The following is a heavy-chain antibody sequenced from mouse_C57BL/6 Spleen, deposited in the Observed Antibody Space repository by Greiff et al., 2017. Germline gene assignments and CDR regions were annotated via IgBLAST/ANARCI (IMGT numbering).Heavy chain of an antibody. J-gene: IGHJ4*01. CDR2: ISSGGDYI. CDR1: GFTFSSYA. CDR3: TRVYYDYDGAMDY. V-gene: IGHV5-9-1*02. D-gene: IGHD2-4*01. Sequence: EVKLEESGDGLVKPGGSLKLSCAASGFTFSSYAMSWVRQTPEKWLAWVAYISSGGDYIYYADTVKGQFTISRDNARNTLYLQMSSLKSEDTAMYYCTRVYYDYDGAMDYWGQGTSVTVSS.